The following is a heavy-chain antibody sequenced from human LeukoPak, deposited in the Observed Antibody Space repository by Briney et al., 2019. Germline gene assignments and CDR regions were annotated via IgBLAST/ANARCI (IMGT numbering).Heavy chain of an antibody. CDR2: ISWYSGSI. V-gene: IGHV3-9*03. Sequence: GGSLRLSCAASGFTFDDYAMHWVRQAPGKGLEWVSGISWYSGSIGYADSVKGRFTISRDNAKNSLYLQMNSLRAEDMALYYCAKATYYDILTGSYYFDYWGQGTLVTVSS. D-gene: IGHD3-9*01. J-gene: IGHJ4*02. CDR1: GFTFDDYA. CDR3: AKATYYDILTGSYYFDY.